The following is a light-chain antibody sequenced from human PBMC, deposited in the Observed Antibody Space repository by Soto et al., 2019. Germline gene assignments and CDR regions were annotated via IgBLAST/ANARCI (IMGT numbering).Light chain of an antibody. CDR3: QQFNTYPLT. V-gene: IGKV1-9*01. Sequence: DIQLTQSPSFLSASVGDRVTITCRASQGINDYLAWYQQKPGKAPKLLIYAASTLQSEVPSRFSGSASGTEFTLTISSLQPEDFATYYCQQFNTYPLTFGGGIKVELK. CDR1: QGINDY. CDR2: AAS. J-gene: IGKJ4*01.